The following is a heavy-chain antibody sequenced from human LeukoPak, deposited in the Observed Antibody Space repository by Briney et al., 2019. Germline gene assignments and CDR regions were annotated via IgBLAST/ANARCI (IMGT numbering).Heavy chain of an antibody. V-gene: IGHV3-30*02. CDR3: AKVRTSGYHRDAFDV. CDR2: MRYDGSNK. J-gene: IGHJ3*01. Sequence: PGGSLRLSCAASVFTLCSYGMHCVRQAPGKGLEGGAFMRYDGSNKYYADSVKGRFTISRDNSKNTLYLQTNSLRADDTSVYYCAKVRTSGYHRDAFDVWGQGTLVTVSS. D-gene: IGHD3-22*01. CDR1: VFTLCSYG.